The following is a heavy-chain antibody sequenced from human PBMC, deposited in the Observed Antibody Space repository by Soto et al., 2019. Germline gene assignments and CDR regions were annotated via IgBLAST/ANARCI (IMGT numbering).Heavy chain of an antibody. D-gene: IGHD2-15*01. V-gene: IGHV3-30*18. CDR3: AKDRVSVVVVAATQLHPYYYYYGMDV. CDR2: ISYDGSNK. J-gene: IGHJ6*02. Sequence: PGGSLRLSCAASGFTFSSYGMHWVRQAPGKGLEWVAVISYDGSNKYYADSVKGRFTISRGNSKNTLYLQMNSLRAEDTAVYYCAKDRVSVVVVAATQLHPYYYYYGMDVWGQGTTVTVSS. CDR1: GFTFSSYG.